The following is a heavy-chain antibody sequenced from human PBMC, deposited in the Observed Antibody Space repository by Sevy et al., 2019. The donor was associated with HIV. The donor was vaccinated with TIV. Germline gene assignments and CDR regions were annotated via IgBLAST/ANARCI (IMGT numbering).Heavy chain of an antibody. CDR1: GFTFSDYY. J-gene: IGHJ6*02. D-gene: IGHD2-2*01. CDR2: ISSSGSTI. V-gene: IGHV3-11*01. CDR3: ARDGGYCSSTSCYDTIFYYYYGMDV. Sequence: GGSLRLSCAASGFTFSDYYMSWIRQAPGKALEWVSYISSSGSTIYYADSVKGRFTISRDNAKNSLYLQMNSLRAEDTAVYYCARDGGYCSSTSCYDTIFYYYYGMDVWGQGTTVTVSS.